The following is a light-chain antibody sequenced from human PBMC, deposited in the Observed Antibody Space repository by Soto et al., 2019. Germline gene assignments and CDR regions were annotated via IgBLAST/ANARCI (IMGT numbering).Light chain of an antibody. CDR2: WYS. Sequence: DIGRSQTPHSLAVSLGERATIDCRFSQSLLYSSNNKNYLAWYQQKPGQPTTLLIYWYSTRESGVPDRFSGSGSGTEFTLTISSLQSEDFAVYYCQQYNNWPQPFGPGTKVDIK. J-gene: IGKJ3*01. CDR3: QQYNNWPQP. CDR1: QSLLYSSNNKNY. V-gene: IGKV4-1*01.